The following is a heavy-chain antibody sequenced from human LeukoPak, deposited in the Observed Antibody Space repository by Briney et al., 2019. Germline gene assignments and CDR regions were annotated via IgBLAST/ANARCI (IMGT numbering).Heavy chain of an antibody. CDR2: INPSGGST. CDR1: GYTFTSYY. CDR3: ARDSTYGDCKPYLFDY. V-gene: IGHV1-46*01. Sequence: ASVKVSCKASGYTFTSYYMHWVRQAPGQGLEWMGIINPSGGSTSYAQKFQGRVTMTRDTSTSTVYMELSSLRSEDTAVYYCARDSTYGDCKPYLFDYWGQGTLVTVSS. D-gene: IGHD2-21*01. J-gene: IGHJ4*02.